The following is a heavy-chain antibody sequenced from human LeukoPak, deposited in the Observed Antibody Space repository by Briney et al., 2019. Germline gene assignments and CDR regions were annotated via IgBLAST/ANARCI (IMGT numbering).Heavy chain of an antibody. CDR2: ISYDGSNK. Sequence: GRSLRLSCAASGFTFSSYAMHWVRQAPGKGLEWVAVISYDGSNKYYADSVKGRFTISRDNSKNTPYLQMNSLRAEDTAVYYCARDSIGAFDYWGQGTLVTVSS. J-gene: IGHJ4*02. CDR1: GFTFSSYA. V-gene: IGHV3-30*14. CDR3: ARDSIGAFDY. D-gene: IGHD3-16*01.